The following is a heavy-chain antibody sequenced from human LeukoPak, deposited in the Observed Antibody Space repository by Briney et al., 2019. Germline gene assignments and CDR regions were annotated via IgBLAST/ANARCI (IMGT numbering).Heavy chain of an antibody. Sequence: GGSLRLTCAASGFTFDDYAMHWVRQAPGKGLEWVSGIIWNSGSIGFADSVKGRFTISRDNAKNSLYLQMNGLRAEDMALYYCAKDSSYDFWTGYQSFDYWGQGTLVTVSS. V-gene: IGHV3-9*03. CDR3: AKDSSYDFWTGYQSFDY. D-gene: IGHD3-3*01. CDR1: GFTFDDYA. CDR2: IIWNSGSI. J-gene: IGHJ4*02.